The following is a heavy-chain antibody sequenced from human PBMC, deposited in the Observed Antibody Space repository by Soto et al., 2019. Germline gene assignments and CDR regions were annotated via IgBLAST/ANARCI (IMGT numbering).Heavy chain of an antibody. D-gene: IGHD2-15*01. Sequence: GGSLRLSCAASGFTFSSYAMNWVRQAPGKGLEWVSAISGSGGSTYYADSVKGRFTISRDNSKNTLYLQMNSLRAEDTAVYYCAKGSQAYYYYGMDVWGQGTTVTVYS. CDR1: GFTFSSYA. J-gene: IGHJ6*02. V-gene: IGHV3-23*01. CDR2: ISGSGGST. CDR3: AKGSQAYYYYGMDV.